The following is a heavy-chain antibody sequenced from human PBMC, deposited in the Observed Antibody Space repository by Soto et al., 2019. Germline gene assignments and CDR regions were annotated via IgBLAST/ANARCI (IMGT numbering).Heavy chain of an antibody. CDR1: GYSFTSYW. J-gene: IGHJ3*02. D-gene: IGHD3-22*01. CDR3: ARPTTYYYDSSGPHAFDI. Sequence: GESLKISCKGSGYSFTSYWIGWVRQMPGEGLEWMGIIYPGDSDTRYSPSFQGQVTISADKSISTAYLQWSSLKASDIAMYYCARPTTYYYDSSGPHAFDIWGQGTMVTVSS. V-gene: IGHV5-51*01. CDR2: IYPGDSDT.